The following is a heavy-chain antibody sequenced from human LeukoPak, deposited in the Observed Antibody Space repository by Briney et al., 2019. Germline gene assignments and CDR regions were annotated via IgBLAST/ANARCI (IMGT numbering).Heavy chain of an antibody. V-gene: IGHV3-20*04. CDR3: ARGTYSSSWLPFDP. CDR1: GFTFDDYG. Sequence: PGGSLRLSCAASGFTFDDYGMSWVRQAPGKGLEWVSGINWNGGSTGYADSVKGRFTISRDNAKNSLYLQMNSLRAKDTALYYCARGTYSSSWLPFDPWGQGTLVTVSS. D-gene: IGHD6-13*01. CDR2: INWNGGST. J-gene: IGHJ5*02.